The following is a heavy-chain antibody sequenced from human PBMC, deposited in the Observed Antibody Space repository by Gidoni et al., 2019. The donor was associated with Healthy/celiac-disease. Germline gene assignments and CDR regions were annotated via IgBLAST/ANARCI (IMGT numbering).Heavy chain of an antibody. CDR2: ISGSGGST. Sequence: EVQLVEFGGGLVQPGGALRLSCAASGFTFSSYALRWVRPTPGKGLGWVSAISGSGGSTYYADSVKGRFTISRNNSKNTLYLQMNSLRAEDTAVYYCAKGAVDVDYWGQGTLVTVSS. CDR3: AKGAVDVDY. CDR1: GFTFSSYA. V-gene: IGHV3-23*04. D-gene: IGHD6-19*01. J-gene: IGHJ4*02.